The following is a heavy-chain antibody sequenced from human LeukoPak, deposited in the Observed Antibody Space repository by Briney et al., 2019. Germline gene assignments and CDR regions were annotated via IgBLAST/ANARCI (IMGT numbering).Heavy chain of an antibody. CDR2: IYYSGST. CDR3: ASLYDSSGSLGGSDGMDV. D-gene: IGHD3-22*01. CDR1: GGSISSGGYY. Sequence: SETLSLTCTVSGGSISSGGYYWSWIRQHPGKGLEWIGYIYYSGSTYYNPSLKSRVTISVDTSKKQFSLKLSSVTAADTAVYYCASLYDSSGSLGGSDGMDVGGQGTTVTVSS. J-gene: IGHJ6*02. V-gene: IGHV4-31*03.